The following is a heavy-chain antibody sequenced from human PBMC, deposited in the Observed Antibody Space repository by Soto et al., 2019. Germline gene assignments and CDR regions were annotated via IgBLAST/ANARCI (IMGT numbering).Heavy chain of an antibody. D-gene: IGHD1-20*01. V-gene: IGHV3-7*01. J-gene: IGHJ4*02. CDR3: ATNWNNGGFDS. CDR2: IKQDASEK. Sequence: HPGGSLRLSCAASGFSIRSSWMSWVRQAAGKGLEWVANIKQDASEKFYVDSVRGRFFIYRDNAANLVHLQMYNLKVDDTGIYYCATNWNNGGFDSWGPGAPVTVSS. CDR1: GFSIRSSW.